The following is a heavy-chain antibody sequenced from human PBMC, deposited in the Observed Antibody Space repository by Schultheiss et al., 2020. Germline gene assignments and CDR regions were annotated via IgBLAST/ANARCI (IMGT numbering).Heavy chain of an antibody. D-gene: IGHD3-22*01. Sequence: GGSLRLSCAASGFTVSSNYMSWVRQAPGKGLEWVSVIYSGGSTYYADSVKGRFTISRDNSKNTLYLQMNSLRAEDTAVYYCARGDYDSSGYYYYYGMDVWGKGTTVTVSS. CDR1: GFTVSSNY. V-gene: IGHV3-53*01. J-gene: IGHJ6*04. CDR2: IYSGGST. CDR3: ARGDYDSSGYYYYYGMDV.